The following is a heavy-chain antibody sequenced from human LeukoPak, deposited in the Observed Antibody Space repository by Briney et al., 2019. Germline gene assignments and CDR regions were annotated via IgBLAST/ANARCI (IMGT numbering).Heavy chain of an antibody. V-gene: IGHV3-64*01. CDR2: ISSDGGST. J-gene: IGHJ2*01. D-gene: IGHD1-7*01. Sequence: GGSLRLSCAASGFTFSNYAMHWVRQAPGKGLEYVSAISSDGGSTYYANSVKGRFTISRDNSKNTLYLQMGSLRAEDMAVYYCASSPPTGTTWYFDLWGRGTLVPVSS. CDR1: GFTFSNYA. CDR3: ASSPPTGTTWYFDL.